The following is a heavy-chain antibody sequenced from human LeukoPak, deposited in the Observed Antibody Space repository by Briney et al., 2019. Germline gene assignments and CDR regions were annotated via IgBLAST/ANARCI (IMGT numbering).Heavy chain of an antibody. CDR3: AKLRWEITHYWYFDL. J-gene: IGHJ2*01. Sequence: GGSLRLSCAASGFTFNSYPMSWVRQAPGKGLEWVSAISPSGGSIYFSDSVRGRFTISRDNSKNTVYVQMNSLRAEDTAVYYCAKLRWEITHYWYFDLWGRDTLVTVSS. V-gene: IGHV3-23*01. CDR1: GFTFNSYP. CDR2: ISPSGGSI. D-gene: IGHD4-23*01.